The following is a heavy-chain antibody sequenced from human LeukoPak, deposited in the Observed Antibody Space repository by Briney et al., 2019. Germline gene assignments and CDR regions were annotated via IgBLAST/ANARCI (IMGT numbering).Heavy chain of an antibody. CDR2: INANSGGT. J-gene: IGHJ5*02. CDR3: ARGRLGTWFGELKA. Sequence: ASVKVSCKASGYIFTGYYMNWVRQAPGQGLEWIGWINANSGGTKYAQKFQGRVTMTRDTSISTAYMELSSLRSADTAVYYCARGRLGTWFGELKAWGQGTLVTVSS. CDR1: GYIFTGYY. V-gene: IGHV1-2*02. D-gene: IGHD3-10*01.